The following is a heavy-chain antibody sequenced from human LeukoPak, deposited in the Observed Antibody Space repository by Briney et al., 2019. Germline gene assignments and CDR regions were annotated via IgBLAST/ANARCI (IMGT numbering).Heavy chain of an antibody. CDR1: GFTFSSYA. D-gene: IGHD3-3*01. V-gene: IGHV3-30*04. CDR3: ASPGNYDFWSGYYLPH. Sequence: PGRSLRLSCAASGFTFSSYAMHWDRQAPGKGLEWVAVISYDGSNKYYADSVKGRFTISRDNSKNTLYLQMNSLRAEDTAVYYCASPGNYDFWSGYYLPHWGQGTLVTVSS. CDR2: ISYDGSNK. J-gene: IGHJ1*01.